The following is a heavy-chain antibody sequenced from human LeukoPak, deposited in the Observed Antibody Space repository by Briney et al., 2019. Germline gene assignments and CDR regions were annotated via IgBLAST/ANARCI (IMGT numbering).Heavy chain of an antibody. D-gene: IGHD6-19*01. CDR3: AGDRNSDWYSPLDY. Sequence: GGSLRLTCVASGFTFTKCAMSWIRQAPGKGLEWVAIITATGDTAYYADSVKGRFTISRDNSRNTVYMQMDSLRAEDTAIYYCAGDRNSDWYSPLDYWGQGSQVTVSP. J-gene: IGHJ4*02. V-gene: IGHV3-23*01. CDR2: ITATGDTA. CDR1: GFTFTKCA.